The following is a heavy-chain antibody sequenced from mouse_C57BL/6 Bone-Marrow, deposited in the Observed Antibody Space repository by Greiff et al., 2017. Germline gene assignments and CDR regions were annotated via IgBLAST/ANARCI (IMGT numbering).Heavy chain of an antibody. CDR2: IRSKSSNYAT. Sequence: EAGGGLVQPKGSLKLSCAASGFTFNTYAMHWVRQAPGKGLEWVARIRSKSSNYATYYADSVKDRCTISRDDSQSMLYRQMNNLKTEDTAMYYCVRDGGYYGSSITGYFDYWGQGTTLTVSS. J-gene: IGHJ2*01. V-gene: IGHV10-3*01. D-gene: IGHD1-1*01. CDR3: VRDGGYYGSSITGYFDY. CDR1: GFTFNTYA.